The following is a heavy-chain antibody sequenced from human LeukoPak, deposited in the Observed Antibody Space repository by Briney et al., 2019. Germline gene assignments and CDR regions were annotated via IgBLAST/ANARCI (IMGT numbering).Heavy chain of an antibody. CDR3: ASPDPSSGYTYYMDV. D-gene: IGHD3-22*01. V-gene: IGHV4-39*01. J-gene: IGHJ6*03. CDR1: GGSISSSSYY. CDR2: IYYRGST. Sequence: SETLSLTCTVSGGSISSSSYYWGWIRQPPGKGLEWIGSIYYRGSTYYNPSLKSRVTISVDTSKNQFSLKLSSVTAADTAVYYCASPDPSSGYTYYMDVWGKGTTVTVSS.